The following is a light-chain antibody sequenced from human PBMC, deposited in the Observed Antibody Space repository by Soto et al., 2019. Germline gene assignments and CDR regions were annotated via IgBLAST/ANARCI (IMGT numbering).Light chain of an antibody. CDR1: QDSTKY. J-gene: IGKJ1*01. CDR3: QQSYSTLGT. CDR2: AAS. V-gene: IGKV1-39*01. Sequence: IQVTQSPSSLSASLGGRVTITCRSSQDSTKYLAWYQQKPGKAPKLLIYAASSLQSGVPSRFSGSGSGTDFTLTISSLQPEDFATYYCQQSYSTLGTFGQGTKV.